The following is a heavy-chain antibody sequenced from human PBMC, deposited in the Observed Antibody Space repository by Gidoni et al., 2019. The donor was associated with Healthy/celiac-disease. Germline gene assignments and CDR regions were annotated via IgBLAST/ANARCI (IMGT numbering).Heavy chain of an antibody. D-gene: IGHD3-3*01. CDR2: VIPIFGTA. CDR3: ARGRVGSKGVTIFGVVIYGMDV. CDR1: GGTVSSYA. V-gene: IGHV1-69*01. Sequence: QVQLVQSGAEVKKPGSSVKGSCKASGGTVSSYAISGVRQAPGQGLEWMGGVIPIFGTANYAQKFQGRVTITADESTSTAYMELSSLRSEDTAVYYCARGRVGSKGVTIFGVVIYGMDVWGQGTTVTVSS. J-gene: IGHJ6*02.